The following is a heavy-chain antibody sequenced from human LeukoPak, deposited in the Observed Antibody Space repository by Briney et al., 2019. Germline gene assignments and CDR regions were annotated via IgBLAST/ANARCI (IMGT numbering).Heavy chain of an antibody. CDR1: GYTFTDYY. Sequence: ASVKVSCKASGYTFTDYYMHWVRQAPGQGLEWMGWINPNSGGTNYAQKFQGRVTMTRDTSISTAYMELSRLRSDDTAVYYCARGAGIHLLIYFYFYMDVWGKGTTVTISS. CDR3: ARGAGIHLLIYFYFYMDV. CDR2: INPNSGGT. V-gene: IGHV1-2*02. D-gene: IGHD2-8*01. J-gene: IGHJ6*03.